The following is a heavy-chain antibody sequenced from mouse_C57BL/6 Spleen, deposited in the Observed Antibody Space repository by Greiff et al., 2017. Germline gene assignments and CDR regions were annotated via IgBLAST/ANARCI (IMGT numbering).Heavy chain of an antibody. CDR2: IWRGGST. V-gene: IGHV2-5*01. Sequence: QVQLQQSGPGLVQPSQSLSITCTVSGFSLTSYGVHWVRQSPGKGLEWLGVIWRGGSTDYNAAFMSRLSITKDNSKSQVFFKMNSLQADDTAIYYCAKPVVATEGYYYAMDYWGQGTSVTVSS. CDR1: GFSLTSYG. CDR3: AKPVVATEGYYYAMDY. D-gene: IGHD1-1*01. J-gene: IGHJ4*01.